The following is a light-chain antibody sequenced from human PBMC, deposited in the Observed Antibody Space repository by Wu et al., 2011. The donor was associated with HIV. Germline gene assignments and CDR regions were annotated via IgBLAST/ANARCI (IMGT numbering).Light chain of an antibody. CDR1: QSVSSN. CDR3: QQYDNWIT. V-gene: IGKV3-15*01. J-gene: IGKJ5*01. CDR2: GAS. Sequence: CRASQSVSSNLAWYQQRPGQAPRLLIYGASTRATVIPARFSGSGSGTEFTPTISSMQSEDSAVYYCQQYDNWITFGQGTRLEIK.